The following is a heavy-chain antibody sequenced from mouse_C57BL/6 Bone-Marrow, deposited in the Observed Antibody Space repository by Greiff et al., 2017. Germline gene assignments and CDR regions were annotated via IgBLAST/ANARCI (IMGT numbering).Heavy chain of an antibody. CDR3: ARAYYGNYDYFDY. V-gene: IGHV1-64*01. CDR1: GYTFTSYW. CDR2: IHPNSGST. Sequence: VQLQQPGAELVKPGASVKLSCKASGYTFTSYWMHWVKQRPGQGLEWIGMIHPNSGSTNYNEKFKSKATLTVDKSSSTAYMQLSSLTSEDSAVYYCARAYYGNYDYFDYGGQGTTLTVSS. J-gene: IGHJ2*01. D-gene: IGHD2-1*01.